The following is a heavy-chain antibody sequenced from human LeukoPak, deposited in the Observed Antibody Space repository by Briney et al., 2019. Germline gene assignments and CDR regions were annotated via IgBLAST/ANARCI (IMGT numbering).Heavy chain of an antibody. CDR1: GFTFSSYA. Sequence: GGSLRLSCAASGFTFSSYAMHWVRQAPGKGLEWVAVISYDGSNKYYADSVKGRFTISRDNSKNTLYLQMNSLRAEDTAVYYCARDRLKTYYDFWSGYWSGHYFDYWGQGTLVTVSS. J-gene: IGHJ4*02. V-gene: IGHV3-30*01. CDR2: ISYDGSNK. CDR3: ARDRLKTYYDFWSGYWSGHYFDY. D-gene: IGHD3-3*01.